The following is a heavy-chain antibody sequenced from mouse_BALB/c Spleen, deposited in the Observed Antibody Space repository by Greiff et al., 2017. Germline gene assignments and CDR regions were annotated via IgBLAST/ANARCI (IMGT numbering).Heavy chain of an antibody. D-gene: IGHD3-3*01. V-gene: IGHV1-12*01. CDR2: IYPGNGDT. CDR1: GYTFTSYN. CDR3: GRGGAGRGFAY. Sequence: QVQLKQPGAELVKPGASVKMSCKASGYTFTSYNMHWVKQTPGQGLEWIGAIYPGNGDTSYKQKFKGKATLTADKSSRTAFMQLSSLTSETSAVFCWGRGGAGRGFAYWGQGTLVTVSA. J-gene: IGHJ3*01.